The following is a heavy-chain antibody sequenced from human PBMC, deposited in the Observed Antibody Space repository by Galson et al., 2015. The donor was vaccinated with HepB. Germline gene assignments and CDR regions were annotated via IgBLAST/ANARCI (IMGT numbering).Heavy chain of an antibody. CDR2: TYYRSKWYD. Sequence: CAISGDSVSSNSVSWNWIRQSPSRGLEWLGRTYYRSKWYDDYAVSVKGRLIVKPDTSKNQFSLQLNSVTPEDTAVYYCARGRMGDTVFLFEYWGQGTLVTVSS. CDR3: ARGRMGDTVFLFEY. J-gene: IGHJ1*01. CDR1: GDSVSSNSVS. D-gene: IGHD3-16*01. V-gene: IGHV6-1*01.